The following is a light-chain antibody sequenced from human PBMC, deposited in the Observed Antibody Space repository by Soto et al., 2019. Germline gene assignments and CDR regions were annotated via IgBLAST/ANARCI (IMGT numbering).Light chain of an antibody. Sequence: QSALTQPASVSGSPGQSITISCTGTSSDVGGYTYVSWYQQHPGKAPEVMIYEVSYRPSGVSDRFSGSKSGNTASLTISGLQAEDEADYYCSSYTSSNALEVFGIGTKLTVL. CDR2: EVS. V-gene: IGLV2-14*01. J-gene: IGLJ1*01. CDR3: SSYTSSNALEV. CDR1: SSDVGGYTY.